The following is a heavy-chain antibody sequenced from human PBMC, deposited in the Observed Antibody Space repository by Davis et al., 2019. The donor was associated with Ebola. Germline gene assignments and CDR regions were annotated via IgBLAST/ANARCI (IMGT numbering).Heavy chain of an antibody. V-gene: IGHV1-69*04. J-gene: IGHJ4*02. CDR3: ARDLGTVTTRGDY. CDR1: GCTFSSYA. D-gene: IGHD4-17*01. Sequence: SVKVSCKASGCTFSSYAISWVRQAPGQGLEWMGRIIPILGIANYARKFQGRVTITADKSTSTAYMELSSLRSEDTAVYYCARDLGTVTTRGDYWGQGTLVTVSS. CDR2: IIPILGIA.